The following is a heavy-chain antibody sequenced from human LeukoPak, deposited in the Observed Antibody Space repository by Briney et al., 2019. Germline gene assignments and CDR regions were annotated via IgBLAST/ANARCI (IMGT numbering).Heavy chain of an antibody. CDR3: ARDRVPHYDSSSRGLDAFDI. Sequence: ASVKVSCKASGYTFTSYDINWVRQATGQGLEWMGWMNPNSGNTGYAQKFQGRVTMTRNTSISTAYMELSSLRSEDTVVYYCARDRVPHYDSSSRGLDAFDIWGQGTMVTVSS. J-gene: IGHJ3*02. CDR2: MNPNSGNT. V-gene: IGHV1-8*01. CDR1: GYTFTSYD. D-gene: IGHD3-22*01.